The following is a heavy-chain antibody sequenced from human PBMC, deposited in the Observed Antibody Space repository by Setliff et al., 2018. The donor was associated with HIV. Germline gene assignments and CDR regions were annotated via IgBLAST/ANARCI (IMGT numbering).Heavy chain of an antibody. CDR2: VVDSGSV. CDR3: ARGRDCDSSNCLLRYYYNYGMDV. Sequence: SETLSLTCSIYGGSLTYYYWSWLRQSPGKGLEWIGEVVDSGSVNYNPSLKSRVTISVDPSKKEFSLKLASVTAADTAVYFCARGRDCDSSNCLLRYYYNYGMDVWGQGTTVPVSS. J-gene: IGHJ6*02. D-gene: IGHD2-2*01. CDR1: GGSLTYYY. V-gene: IGHV4-34*01.